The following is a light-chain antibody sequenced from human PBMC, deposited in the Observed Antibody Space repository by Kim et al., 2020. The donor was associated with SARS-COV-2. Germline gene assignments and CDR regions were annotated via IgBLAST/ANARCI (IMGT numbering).Light chain of an antibody. CDR3: SSYTSSSVV. V-gene: IGLV2-14*03. CDR1: SSDVGGYNY. Sequence: PGQSITLSCTGTSSDVGGYNYVSWYQQHPGKAPKLIIYDVSNRPSGVSTRFSGAKSGNTASLTISGLQAEDEADYYCSSYTSSSVVFGGGTQLTVL. J-gene: IGLJ2*01. CDR2: DVS.